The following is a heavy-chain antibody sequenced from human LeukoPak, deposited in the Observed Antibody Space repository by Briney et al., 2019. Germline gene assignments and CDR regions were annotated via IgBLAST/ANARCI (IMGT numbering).Heavy chain of an antibody. CDR2: ISSTSTYI. CDR1: GFTVSSYS. D-gene: IGHD2-21*02. Sequence: GGSLRLSCAASGFTVSSYSISWVRQAPGKGLEWVSFISSTSTYIYCADSVKGRFTISRDNAKNSLYLQMSSLRAQDTAMYFCARGKRSYFCCCYCYRGSWGQGTLVTVSS. J-gene: IGHJ5*02. V-gene: IGHV3-21*01. CDR3: ARGKRSYFCCCYCYRGS.